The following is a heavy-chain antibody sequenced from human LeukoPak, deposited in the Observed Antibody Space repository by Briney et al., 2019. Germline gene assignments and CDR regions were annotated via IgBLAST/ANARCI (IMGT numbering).Heavy chain of an antibody. CDR1: GFTFSRYA. CDR3: ATGIGYDAFDI. Sequence: TGRSLRLSCAASGFTFSRYAMYWVRQTPGKGLEWVAVISYGGSNKYYADSVKGRFTISRDNSKNTPYLQMNSLRADDTAVYYCATGIGYDAFDIWGQGTMVTVSS. J-gene: IGHJ3*02. CDR2: ISYGGSNK. V-gene: IGHV3-30-3*01. D-gene: IGHD1-1*01.